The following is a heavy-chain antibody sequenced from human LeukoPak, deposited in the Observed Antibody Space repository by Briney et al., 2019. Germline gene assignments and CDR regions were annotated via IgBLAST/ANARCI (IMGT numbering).Heavy chain of an antibody. CDR2: IIPVFGTA. CDR1: GGTFNSHV. J-gene: IGHJ5*02. Sequence: SVKVSCKASGGTFNSHVISWLRQAPGQGLEWMGGIIPVFGTASYAEKFQGRVTITTDESTTTAYMEMSSLTSEDTAVYYCARGYYYGSESYWHTKWFDPWGQGTPGHRLL. D-gene: IGHD3-10*01. V-gene: IGHV1-69*05. CDR3: ARGYYYGSESYWHTKWFDP.